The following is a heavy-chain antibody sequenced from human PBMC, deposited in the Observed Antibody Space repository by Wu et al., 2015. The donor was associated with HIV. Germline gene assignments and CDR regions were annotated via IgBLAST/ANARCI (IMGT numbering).Heavy chain of an antibody. CDR1: GYSFNDYY. D-gene: IGHD2-15*01. CDR3: ARGGRYCNGDHCYLENYYGMDV. CDR2: INPIFATT. V-gene: IGHV1-69*13. J-gene: IGHJ6*02. Sequence: QVQLVQSGAEVKKPGASVKVSCKTSGYSFNDYYIHWVRQAPGQGLEWMGWINPIFATTNFPQKFQDRVTITADESTSTASMELTSLRSEDTAIYYCARGGRYCNGDHCYLENYYGMDVWGRRDHGHRLL.